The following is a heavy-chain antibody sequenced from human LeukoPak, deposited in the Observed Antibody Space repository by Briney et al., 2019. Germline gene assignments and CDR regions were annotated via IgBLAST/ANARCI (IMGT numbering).Heavy chain of an antibody. CDR3: ARGDSSSYYYYYYMDV. CDR1: GGSISSGSYY. J-gene: IGHJ6*03. CDR2: IYTSGST. D-gene: IGHD6-6*01. V-gene: IGHV4-61*02. Sequence: SETLSLTCTVSGGSISSGSYYWSWIRQPPGKGLEWIGRIYTSGSTNYNPSLKSRVTISVDTSNNQFSLKLSSVTAADTAVYYCARGDSSSYYYYYYMDVWGKGTTVTVSS.